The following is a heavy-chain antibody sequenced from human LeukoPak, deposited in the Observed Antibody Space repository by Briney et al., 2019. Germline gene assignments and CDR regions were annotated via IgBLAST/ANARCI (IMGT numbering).Heavy chain of an antibody. CDR3: ARGGGSYGY. CDR2: INHSGST. V-gene: IGHV4-34*01. J-gene: IGHJ4*02. D-gene: IGHD1-26*01. Sequence: SETLSLTCAVYGGSLSGYYWSWIRQPPGKGLEWIGEINHSGSTNYNPSLKSRVTISVDTSKNQFSLKLSSVTAADTAVYYCARGGGSYGYWGQGTLVTVSS. CDR1: GGSLSGYY.